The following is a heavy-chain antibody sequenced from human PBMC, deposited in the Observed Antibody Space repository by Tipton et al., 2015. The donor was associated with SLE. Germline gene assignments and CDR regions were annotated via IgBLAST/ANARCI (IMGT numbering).Heavy chain of an antibody. CDR3: ARNYVGAAAASSGMDV. CDR2: INHSGST. J-gene: IGHJ6*02. D-gene: IGHD6-13*01. V-gene: IGHV4-39*07. CDR1: GGSISSDYYF. Sequence: TLSLTCTVSGGSISSDYYFWSWIRQPPGKGLEWIGEINHSGSTNYNPSLKSRVTISVDTSKNQFSLKLSSVTAADTAVYYCARNYVGAAAASSGMDVWGQGTTVTVSS.